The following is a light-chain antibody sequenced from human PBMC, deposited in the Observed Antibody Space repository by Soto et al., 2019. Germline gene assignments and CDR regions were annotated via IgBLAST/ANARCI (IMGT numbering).Light chain of an antibody. Sequence: EIVMTQSPATLSVSPGERATLSCRASQSVNSNLAWYQQKPGQAPRLLIYGASTRATGIPARFSGSGSGTEFTLTISSRQSEDFAVYYCQQYNNWPPTFGQGKRLEIK. CDR2: GAS. CDR3: QQYNNWPPT. J-gene: IGKJ5*01. V-gene: IGKV3-15*01. CDR1: QSVNSN.